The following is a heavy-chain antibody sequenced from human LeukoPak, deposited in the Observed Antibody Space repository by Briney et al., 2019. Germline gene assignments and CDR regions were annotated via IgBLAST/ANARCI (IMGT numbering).Heavy chain of an antibody. CDR3: ARIGHEDYYFDY. CDR1: GGSISGYY. CDR2: IYYSGST. Sequence: PSETLSLTCSVSGGSISGYYWSWIRQPPGKGLEWIGYIYYSGSTNYNPSLKSRVTISVDTSKNQFSLKLSSVTAADTAVYYCARIGHEDYYFDYWGQGTLVTVSS. V-gene: IGHV4-59*01. J-gene: IGHJ4*02.